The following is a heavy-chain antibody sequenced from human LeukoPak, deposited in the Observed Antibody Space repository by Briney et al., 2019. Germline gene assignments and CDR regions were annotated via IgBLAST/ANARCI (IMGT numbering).Heavy chain of an antibody. CDR3: ARLPTGSSLHY. V-gene: IGHV3-74*01. D-gene: IGHD6-6*01. J-gene: IGHJ4*02. CDR2: INSDGSST. CDR1: GLTFSSYW. Sequence: GGSLRLSYAASGLTFSSYWMHWVRQAPGKGLVWVSSINSDGSSTRYADSVKGRFTISRDNAKNTLYLQMNSLRAEDTAVYYCARLPTGSSLHYWGQGTLVTVSS.